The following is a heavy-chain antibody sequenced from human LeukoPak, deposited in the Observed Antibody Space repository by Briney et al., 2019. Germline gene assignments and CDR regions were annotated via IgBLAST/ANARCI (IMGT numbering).Heavy chain of an antibody. CDR1: GGSISSYY. V-gene: IGHV4-59*01. D-gene: IGHD4-11*01. J-gene: IGHJ4*02. CDR3: ARNAYSNYPYYFDY. Sequence: SETLSLTCTVSGGSISSYYWSWIRQPPGKGLEWIGYIYYSGSTNYNPSLKSRVTISVDTSKNQFSLKLSSVTAADTAVYYCARNAYSNYPYYFDYWGQGTLVTVSS. CDR2: IYYSGST.